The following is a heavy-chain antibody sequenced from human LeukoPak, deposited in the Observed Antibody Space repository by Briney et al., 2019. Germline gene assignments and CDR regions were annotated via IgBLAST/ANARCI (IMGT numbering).Heavy chain of an antibody. D-gene: IGHD7-27*01. CDR3: TKDGGLWVSAHWGDS. J-gene: IGHJ4*02. Sequence: GGSLRLSCTASGFTFSSYTMTWVRQAPGKGLEWVSTITTGDGNTYYADSVKVRFTVSRDDSKITLYLQMDSLRAEDTAVYYCTKDGGLWVSAHWGDSWGRGTLVTVSS. V-gene: IGHV3-23*01. CDR2: ITTGDGNT. CDR1: GFTFSSYT.